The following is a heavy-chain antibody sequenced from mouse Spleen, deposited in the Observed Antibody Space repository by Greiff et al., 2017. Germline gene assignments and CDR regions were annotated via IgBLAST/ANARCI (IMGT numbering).Heavy chain of an antibody. V-gene: IGHV1-26*01. Sequence: EVQLQQSGPELVKPGASVKISCKASGYTFTDYYMNWVKQSHGKSLEWIGDINPNNGGTSYNQKFKGKATLTVDKSSSTAYMELRSLTSEDSAVYYCARGLGSSYAMDYWGQGTSVTVSS. CDR2: INPNNGGT. J-gene: IGHJ4*01. D-gene: IGHD1-1*01. CDR1: GYTFTDYY. CDR3: ARGLGSSYAMDY.